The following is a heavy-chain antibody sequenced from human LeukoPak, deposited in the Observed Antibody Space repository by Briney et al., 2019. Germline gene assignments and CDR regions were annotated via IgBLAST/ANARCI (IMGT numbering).Heavy chain of an antibody. J-gene: IGHJ6*04. CDR2: IYYSGST. CDR3: ARAGIAVAGEYYYYYGMDV. V-gene: IGHV4-31*03. D-gene: IGHD6-19*01. CDR1: GGSISSGGYY. Sequence: SETLSLTCTVSGGSISSGGYYWSWIRQHPGTGLEWIGYIYYSGSTYYNPSLKSRVTISVDTSKNQFSLKLSSVTAADTAVYYCARAGIAVAGEYYYYYGMDVWGKGTTVTVSS.